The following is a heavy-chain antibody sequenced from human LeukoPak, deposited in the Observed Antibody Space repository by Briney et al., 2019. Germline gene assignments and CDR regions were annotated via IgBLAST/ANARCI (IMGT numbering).Heavy chain of an antibody. J-gene: IGHJ4*02. D-gene: IGHD4-17*01. CDR2: ISAYNGNT. CDR3: ARGSEGLSPRRDYGDYVFVR. V-gene: IGHV1-18*01. CDR1: GYTFTSYG. Sequence: ASVKVSCKASGYTFTSYGISWVRQAPGQGLEWMGWISAYNGNTNYAQKFQGRVTITADESTSTAYMELSSLRSEDTAVYYCARGSEGLSPRRDYGDYVFVRWGQGTLVTVSS.